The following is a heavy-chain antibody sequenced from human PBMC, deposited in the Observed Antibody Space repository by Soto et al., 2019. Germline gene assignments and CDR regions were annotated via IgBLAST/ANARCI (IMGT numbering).Heavy chain of an antibody. J-gene: IGHJ5*02. CDR1: GYSFTSYW. Sequence: EVQLVQSGAEVKKPGESLKISCKGSGYSFTSYWIGWVRQMPGKGLEWMGIIYPGDSDTRYSPSFQGQVTISADKSIVSTHLHGSSLKASDTAMFYCARQGAGTTHNWFDPWGQGTLVTVAS. V-gene: IGHV5-51*01. D-gene: IGHD1-1*01. CDR3: ARQGAGTTHNWFDP. CDR2: IYPGDSDT.